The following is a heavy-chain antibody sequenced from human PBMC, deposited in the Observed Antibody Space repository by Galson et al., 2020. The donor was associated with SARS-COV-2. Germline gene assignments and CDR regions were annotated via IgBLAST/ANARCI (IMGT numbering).Heavy chain of an antibody. D-gene: IGHD3-22*01. CDR3: ARGDYYDSSGYYYGRHGYYYYYMDV. CDR2: INPNSGGT. Sequence: ASVKVSYKASGYTFTGYYMHWVRQAPEQGLEWMGRINPNSGGTNYAQKFQGRVTMTRDTSISTAYMELSRLRSDDTAVYYCARGDYYDSSGYYYGRHGYYYYYMDVWGKGTTVTISS. CDR1: GYTFTGYY. J-gene: IGHJ6*03. V-gene: IGHV1-2*06.